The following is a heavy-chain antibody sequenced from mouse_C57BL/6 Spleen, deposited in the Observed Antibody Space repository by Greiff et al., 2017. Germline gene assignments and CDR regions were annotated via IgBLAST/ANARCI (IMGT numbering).Heavy chain of an antibody. CDR1: GYTFTSYW. Sequence: VQLQQPGAELVKPGASVKLSCKASGYTFTSYWMQWVKQRPGQGLEWIGEIDPSDSYTNYNPKFKGKSTMTMNKSSSTTNMQLSSLTSGDSAVYYCARSSLLYYFDYWGQGTTLTVSS. CDR3: ARSSLLYYFDY. CDR2: IDPSDSYT. D-gene: IGHD2-1*01. J-gene: IGHJ2*01. V-gene: IGHV1-50*01.